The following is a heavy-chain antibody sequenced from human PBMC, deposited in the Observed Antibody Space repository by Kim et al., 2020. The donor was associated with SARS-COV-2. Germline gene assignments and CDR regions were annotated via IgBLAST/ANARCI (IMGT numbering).Heavy chain of an antibody. D-gene: IGHD6-6*01. J-gene: IGHJ5*02. CDR2: ST. V-gene: IGHV4-39*01. CDR3: ARFSSSWFDP. Sequence: STYYNPSLKSRVTISVDTSKNQFSLKLSSVTAADTAVYYCARFSSSWFDPWGQGTLVTVSS.